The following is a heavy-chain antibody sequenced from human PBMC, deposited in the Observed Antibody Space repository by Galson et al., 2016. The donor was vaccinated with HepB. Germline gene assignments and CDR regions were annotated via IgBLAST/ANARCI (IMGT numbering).Heavy chain of an antibody. CDR3: ARICSGARCLDAFDL. J-gene: IGHJ3*01. V-gene: IGHV1-2*04. CDR2: INPNSGAT. D-gene: IGHD2-15*01. Sequence: SVKVSCKASGYTFAGSYIHWVRQAPGQGLEWMGWINPNSGATNYAQKFQGWVTMTRDRSITTAYMELSSLTSDDTAVYFCARICSGARCLDAFDLWGQGTMVTVSS. CDR1: GYTFAGSY.